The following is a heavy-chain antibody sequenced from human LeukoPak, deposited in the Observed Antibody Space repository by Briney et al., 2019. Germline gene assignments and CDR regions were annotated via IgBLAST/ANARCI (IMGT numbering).Heavy chain of an antibody. D-gene: IGHD2-2*01. Sequence: ASVKVSCKASGYTFTSYAMNWVRQAPGQGLEWMGWINTNTGNPTYAQGFTGRFVFSLDTSVSTAYLQISSLTAEDTAVYYCARTAYCSSTSCLNGWFDPWGQGTLVTVSS. CDR3: ARTAYCSSTSCLNGWFDP. V-gene: IGHV7-4-1*02. CDR2: INTNTGNP. J-gene: IGHJ5*02. CDR1: GYTFTSYA.